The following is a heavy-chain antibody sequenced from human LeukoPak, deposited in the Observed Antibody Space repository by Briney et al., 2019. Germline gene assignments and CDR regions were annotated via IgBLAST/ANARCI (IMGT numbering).Heavy chain of an antibody. V-gene: IGHV3-23*01. CDR2: ISGSGGTT. Sequence: PGGSLRLSCAASGFTFSSYAMSWVRQAPGKGLEWVSGISGSGGTTYYADSVKGRLTISRDNSKNTLYLQMNSLRAEDTAVYYCAKGNPGYSSNFDYWGQGTLVTVSS. CDR1: GFTFSSYA. J-gene: IGHJ4*02. CDR3: AKGNPGYSSNFDY. D-gene: IGHD5-18*01.